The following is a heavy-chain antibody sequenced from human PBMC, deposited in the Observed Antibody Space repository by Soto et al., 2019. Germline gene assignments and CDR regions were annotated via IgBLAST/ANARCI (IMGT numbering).Heavy chain of an antibody. Sequence: GGSLRLSCAASGFTVSSNYMSWVRQAPGKGLEWVSVIYSGGSTYYADSVKGRFTISRDNSKNTLYLQMNSLRVEGTAVYYCATSRSLDYWGQGTPVTVSS. CDR1: GFTVSSNY. V-gene: IGHV3-53*01. D-gene: IGHD6-6*01. CDR3: ATSRSLDY. J-gene: IGHJ4*02. CDR2: IYSGGST.